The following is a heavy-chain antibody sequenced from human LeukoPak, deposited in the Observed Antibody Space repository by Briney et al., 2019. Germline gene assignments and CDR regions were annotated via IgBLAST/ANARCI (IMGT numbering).Heavy chain of an antibody. V-gene: IGHV1-18*01. Sequence: ASVKVSCKASGYTFTSYGISWVRQAPGQGLEWMGWISAYNGNTNYAQKLQGRVTMTTDTSTSTAYLELRSLRSDDTAVYYCARLVVGATLIFGYYYYYMDVWGKGTTVTVSS. CDR1: GYTFTSYG. J-gene: IGHJ6*03. D-gene: IGHD1-26*01. CDR2: ISAYNGNT. CDR3: ARLVVGATLIFGYYYYYMDV.